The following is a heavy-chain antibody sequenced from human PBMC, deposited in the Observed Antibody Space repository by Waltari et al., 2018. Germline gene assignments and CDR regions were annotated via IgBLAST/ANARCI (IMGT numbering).Heavy chain of an antibody. J-gene: IGHJ4*02. D-gene: IGHD2-2*01. CDR3: ARTQGMPFFDY. CDR2: IYYSGST. Sequence: QVQLQESGPGLVKPSETLSLTCTVSGGSISSYYWSWIRQPPGKGLEWIGYIYYSGSTNYNPSLKSRVTISVDTSKNQFSLKLSSVTAADTAVYYCARTQGMPFFDYWGQGTLVTVSS. V-gene: IGHV4-59*01. CDR1: GGSISSYY.